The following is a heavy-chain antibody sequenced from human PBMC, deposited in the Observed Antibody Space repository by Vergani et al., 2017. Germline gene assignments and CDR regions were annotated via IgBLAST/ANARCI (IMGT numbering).Heavy chain of an antibody. D-gene: IGHD2-21*02. CDR3: AIHLAYFVCDCYPYYYCMDV. CDR2: IYYRGSP. V-gene: IGHV4-39*01. CDR1: GASIRSSNDY. J-gene: IGHJ6*02. Sequence: QLQLQESGPGLVKPSATLYLTCSVSGASIRSSNDYWGWIRQPPGKGLEWIEIIYYRGSPYYNPSLKIRVTISVAKSNNQFSLKRSSVTAADTAVYYCAIHLAYFVCDCYPYYYCMDVWGQGTTVTVSS.